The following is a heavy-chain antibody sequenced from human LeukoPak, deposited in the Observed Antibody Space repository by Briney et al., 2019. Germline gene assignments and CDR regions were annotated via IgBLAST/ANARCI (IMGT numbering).Heavy chain of an antibody. CDR2: ISSSGSTI. Sequence: GGSLRLSCAASGLTFSDYYMSWIRQAPGKGLEWVSYISSSGSTIYYADSVKGRFTISRDNAKNSLYLQMNSLRAEDTAVYYCARRSKNWVYCYYGMDVWGQGTTVTVSS. V-gene: IGHV3-11*01. CDR3: ARRSKNWVYCYYGMDV. J-gene: IGHJ6*02. CDR1: GLTFSDYY. D-gene: IGHD7-27*01.